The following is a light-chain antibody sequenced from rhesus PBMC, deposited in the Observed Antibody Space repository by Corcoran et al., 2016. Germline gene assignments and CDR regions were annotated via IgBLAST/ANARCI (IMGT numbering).Light chain of an antibody. Sequence: DIQMTQSPSSLSTSVGDRVTVTCRASENVNNYLHWYQQKPGKGPKVLIYKAATLQSGGPSRFSGSGSGTDFTLTISSLQPEDFATYYCQHSYGTPFTFGPGTRLDIK. CDR2: KAA. CDR1: ENVNNY. CDR3: QHSYGTPFT. J-gene: IGKJ3*01. V-gene: IGKV1-74*01.